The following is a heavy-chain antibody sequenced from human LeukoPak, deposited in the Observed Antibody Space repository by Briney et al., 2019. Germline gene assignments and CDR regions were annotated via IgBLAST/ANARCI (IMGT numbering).Heavy chain of an antibody. D-gene: IGHD1-26*01. CDR3: ARVPSGSYGNFDY. J-gene: IGHJ4*02. V-gene: IGHV4-59*01. CDR2: IYYSGST. Sequence: PSETPSLTCTVSGGSISSYYWSWIRQPPGKGLEWIGYIYYSGSTNYNPSLKSRVTISVDTSKNQFSLKLSSVTAADTAVYYCARVPSGSYGNFDYWGQGTLVTVSS. CDR1: GGSISSYY.